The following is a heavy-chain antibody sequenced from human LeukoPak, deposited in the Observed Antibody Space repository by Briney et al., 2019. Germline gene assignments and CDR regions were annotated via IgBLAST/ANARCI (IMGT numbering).Heavy chain of an antibody. CDR1: GGSISSYY. D-gene: IGHD2-8*02. CDR3: AGHHPRNTVDF. Sequence: ASEPLSLTCTVSGGSISSYYWSWIRQPPGKGLEWIGYIYYSGSTNYNPSLKSRVTISLDTSKNQFSLKLSSVTAADTAVYYCAGHHPRNTVDFWGQGTLVTVSS. V-gene: IGHV4-59*08. CDR2: IYYSGST. J-gene: IGHJ4*02.